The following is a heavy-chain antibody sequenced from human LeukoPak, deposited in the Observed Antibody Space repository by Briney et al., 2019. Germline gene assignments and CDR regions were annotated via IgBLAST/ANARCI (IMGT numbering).Heavy chain of an antibody. V-gene: IGHV4-59*11. Sequence: SETLSLTCTVSGGSISNHYWIWIRQPPGKGLEWIGYINYSGSTKYNPSLKSQLTISVDTSKSQFSLRLNSVTAADTAVYYCASRDAYHSEYWGQGTLVTVSS. J-gene: IGHJ4*02. CDR3: ASRDAYHSEY. CDR2: INYSGST. D-gene: IGHD5-24*01. CDR1: GGSISNHY.